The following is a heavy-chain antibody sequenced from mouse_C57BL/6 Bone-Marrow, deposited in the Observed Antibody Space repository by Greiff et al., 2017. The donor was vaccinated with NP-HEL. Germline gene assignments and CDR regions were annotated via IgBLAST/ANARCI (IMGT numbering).Heavy chain of an antibody. Sequence: QVQLQQSGPGLVKPGASVKISCKASGYTFTDYYINWVKQRPGQGLEWSGWIYRGSGNNKYNEKVKGKDTLTVDTSSITAYMQLSSLTSEDSAVYFCARESEPDYWGQGTTLTVSS. J-gene: IGHJ2*01. CDR3: ARESEPDY. CDR2: IYRGSGNN. CDR1: GYTFTDYY. V-gene: IGHV1-84*01.